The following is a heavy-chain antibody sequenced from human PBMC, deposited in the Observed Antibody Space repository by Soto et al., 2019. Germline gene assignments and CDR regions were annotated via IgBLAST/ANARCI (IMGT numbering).Heavy chain of an antibody. V-gene: IGHV1-8*01. CDR3: ARGEEAAAGSVYGMDV. D-gene: IGHD6-13*01. J-gene: IGHJ6*02. CDR1: GYTFTSYD. CDR2: MNPNSGNT. Sequence: ASVKVSCKASGYTFTSYDINWVRQATGQGLEWMGWMNPNSGNTGYAQKFQGRVTMTRNTSISTAYMELSSLRSEDTAVYYCARGEEAAAGSVYGMDVWGQGTTVTVS.